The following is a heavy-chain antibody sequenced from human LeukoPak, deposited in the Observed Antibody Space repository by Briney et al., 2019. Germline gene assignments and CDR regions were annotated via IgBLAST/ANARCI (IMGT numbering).Heavy chain of an antibody. CDR2: IYFSGAT. J-gene: IGHJ6*02. V-gene: IGHV4-59*01. CDR1: GGSISSYY. D-gene: IGHD4-17*01. Sequence: SETLSLTCTVSGGSISSYYWSWIRQSPEKGLEWIGYIYFSGATNYNPSLKSRVTISVDTSKNQFFLKLSSVTAADTAVYYCAREDPQTTVPEGLDVWGQGTTVTVSS. CDR3: AREDPQTTVPEGLDV.